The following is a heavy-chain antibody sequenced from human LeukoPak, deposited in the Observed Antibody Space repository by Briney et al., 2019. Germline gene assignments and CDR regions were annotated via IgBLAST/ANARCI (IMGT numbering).Heavy chain of an antibody. CDR1: GFTFNNYN. D-gene: IGHD4-17*01. Sequence: GGSLRLSCAASGFTFNNYNMNWVRQTPGKGLEWVSSITRDSIYTFYADSVRGRFTISRDNAKNLLSLQMNSLRAEDTAVYYCARDPYNGYYGDDYYYYMGVWGKGTTVTISS. CDR3: ARDPYNGYYGDDYYYYMGV. V-gene: IGHV3-21*01. CDR2: ITRDSIYT. J-gene: IGHJ6*03.